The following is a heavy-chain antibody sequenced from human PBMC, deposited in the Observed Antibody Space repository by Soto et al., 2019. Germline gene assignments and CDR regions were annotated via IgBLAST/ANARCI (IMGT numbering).Heavy chain of an antibody. D-gene: IGHD3-3*01. CDR2: ISYSGST. CDR1: GGSISSYY. CDR3: ARIQGRRFLEWLSAYYFDY. V-gene: IGHV4-59*01. J-gene: IGHJ4*02. Sequence: RSLTCTVSGGSISSYYWSWIRQSPGKGLDWIAYISYSGSTNYNPSLKSRVTISVDTSKNQFSLKLSSVTAADTAVYYCARIQGRRFLEWLSAYYFDYWGQGTLVTVS.